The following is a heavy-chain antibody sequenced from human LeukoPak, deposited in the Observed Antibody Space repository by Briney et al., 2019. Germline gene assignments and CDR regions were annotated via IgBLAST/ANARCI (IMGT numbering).Heavy chain of an antibody. J-gene: IGHJ4*02. D-gene: IGHD3-22*01. V-gene: IGHV3-23*01. CDR3: AKDGLYYDGSEHVYYFDS. CDR2: IIYSGGAT. Sequence: GGALRLSRAASGVTFSRSAMTWVRQGPGRGLEFVASIIYSGGATYYAESVKGRFTISRDNSKNTLYLQMNSLRAEDTALYYCAKDGLYYDGSEHVYYFDSWGQGTLVTVSS. CDR1: GVTFSRSA.